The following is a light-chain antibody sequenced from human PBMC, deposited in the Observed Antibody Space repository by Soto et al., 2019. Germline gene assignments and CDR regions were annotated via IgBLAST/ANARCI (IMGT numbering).Light chain of an antibody. CDR2: DAS. V-gene: IGKV3-11*01. J-gene: IGKJ1*01. CDR1: QYITIY. CDR3: QQRYYWPIT. Sequence: IELTQSSAPLSLYPVEMAHPSSRASQYITIYLAWYQQKPGQAPRLLIYDASNRATGIPARFSGSGSGTDFTLTISSLEPDDFAVYCCQQRYYWPITFGQGTKVDIK.